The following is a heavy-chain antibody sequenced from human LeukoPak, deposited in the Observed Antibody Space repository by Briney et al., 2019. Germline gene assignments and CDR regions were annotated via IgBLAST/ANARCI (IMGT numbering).Heavy chain of an antibody. D-gene: IGHD1-26*01. CDR3: ARSGSYSGGFDY. V-gene: IGHV3-21*01. CDR2: ISSSSSYI. CDR1: GFTFSSYS. J-gene: IGHJ4*02. Sequence: PGGSLRLSCAASGFTFSSYSMNWVRQAPGKGLEWVSSISSSSSYIYYADSVKGRFTISRDNAKNSLYLQMSSLRAEDTAVYYCARSGSYSGGFDYWGQGTLVTVSS.